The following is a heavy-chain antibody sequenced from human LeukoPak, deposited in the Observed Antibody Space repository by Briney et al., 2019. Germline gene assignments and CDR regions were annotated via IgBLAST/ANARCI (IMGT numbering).Heavy chain of an antibody. D-gene: IGHD3-9*01. CDR3: AKVILTGYSGDKYYFDY. J-gene: IGHJ4*02. Sequence: GGSLRLSCAASGFTFSSYAMSWVRQAPGKGLEWVSAISGSGGSTYYADSMKGRFTISRDNSKNTLYLQMNSLRAEDTAVYYCAKVILTGYSGDKYYFDYWGQGTLVTVSS. CDR2: ISGSGGST. V-gene: IGHV3-23*01. CDR1: GFTFSSYA.